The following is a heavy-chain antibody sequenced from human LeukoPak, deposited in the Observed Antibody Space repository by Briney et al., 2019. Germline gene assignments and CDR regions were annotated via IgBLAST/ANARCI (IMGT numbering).Heavy chain of an antibody. D-gene: IGHD6-19*01. CDR2: INPNSGGT. Sequence: ASVKVSCRASGYTFTGYYMHWVRQAPGQGLEWMGWINPNSGGTNYAQKFQGRVTMTRDTSISTAYMELSRLRSDDTAVYYCARRGIAVAGLDYWGQGTLVTVSS. J-gene: IGHJ4*02. V-gene: IGHV1-2*02. CDR3: ARRGIAVAGLDY. CDR1: GYTFTGYY.